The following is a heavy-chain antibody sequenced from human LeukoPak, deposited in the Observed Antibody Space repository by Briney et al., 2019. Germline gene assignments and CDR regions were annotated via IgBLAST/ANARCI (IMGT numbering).Heavy chain of an antibody. CDR3: ARDQGSLPVWFYYYMDV. V-gene: IGHV3-30*01. Sequence: GGSLRLSCAASGFTFSSYAMHWVRQAPGKGLEWLAVISYDGTNKYYAGSVKGRFTISRDNSKNTLYLQMNSLRDEDTAVYYCARDQGSLPVWFYYYMDVWGSGTTVTVSS. J-gene: IGHJ6*03. D-gene: IGHD3-16*01. CDR1: GFTFSSYA. CDR2: ISYDGTNK.